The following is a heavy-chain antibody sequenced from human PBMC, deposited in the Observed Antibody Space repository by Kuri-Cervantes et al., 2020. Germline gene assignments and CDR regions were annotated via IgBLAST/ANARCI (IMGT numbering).Heavy chain of an antibody. J-gene: IGHJ4*02. V-gene: IGHV3-23*01. CDR1: GFTFSSYG. D-gene: IGHD6-19*01. CDR3: ARDGWQWLVEYYFDY. CDR2: LSGSGRST. Sequence: GESLKISCAASGFTFSSYGMSWVRQAPGNGLEWVSALSGSGRSTYYADSVKGRFTISRDNAKNSLYLQMNSLRAEDTAVYYCARDGWQWLVEYYFDYWGQGTLVTVSS.